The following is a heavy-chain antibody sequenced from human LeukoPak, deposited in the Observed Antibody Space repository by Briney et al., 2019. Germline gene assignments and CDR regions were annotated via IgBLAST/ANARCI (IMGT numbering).Heavy chain of an antibody. J-gene: IGHJ4*02. CDR1: GYTFSSYV. D-gene: IGHD6-13*01. CDR2: INAGNGNT. Sequence: GASVKVSCKASGYTFSSYVMHWVRQAPGQRPEWMGWINAGNGNTKYSQKFQGRVTITRDTSASTAYMELSSLRAEDTAVYYCARVSSSWSGSFGYWGQGTLVTVSS. V-gene: IGHV1-3*01. CDR3: ARVSSSWSGSFGY.